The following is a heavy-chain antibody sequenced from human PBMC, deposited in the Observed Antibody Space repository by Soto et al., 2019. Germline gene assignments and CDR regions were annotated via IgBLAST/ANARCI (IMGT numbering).Heavy chain of an antibody. D-gene: IGHD4-4*01. CDR3: VRNISNFRYYYSAMDV. Sequence: PGESLKISWKGSGYTFTDYLIGGVRQLPGKGLAWIGIIYPGDSDTRYSPSFQGHVTITVDNSTSTTYLHWNTLKASDTAMYYCVRNISNFRYYYSAMDVWGKGTTVTVPS. CDR2: IYPGDSDT. V-gene: IGHV5-51*01. CDR1: GYTFTDYL. J-gene: IGHJ6*04.